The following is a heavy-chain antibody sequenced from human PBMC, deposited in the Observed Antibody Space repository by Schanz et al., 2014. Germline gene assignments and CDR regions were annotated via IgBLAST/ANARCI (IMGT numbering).Heavy chain of an antibody. Sequence: QLQLQESGPGLVKPSETLSLTCTVSGGSISSSSYFWGWIRQPPGKGLEWIGSIYNSGSTYYNPPLKTRVPIPGDTSKTQFPLKLSSVTAADTAVYYCGRHPHYYGSGSGFDPWGQGTLVTVSS. CDR2: IYNSGST. V-gene: IGHV4-39*01. J-gene: IGHJ5*02. D-gene: IGHD3-10*01. CDR1: GGSISSSSYF. CDR3: GRHPHYYGSGSGFDP.